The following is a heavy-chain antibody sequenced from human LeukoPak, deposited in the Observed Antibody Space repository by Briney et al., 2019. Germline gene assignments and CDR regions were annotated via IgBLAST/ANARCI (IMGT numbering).Heavy chain of an antibody. CDR2: IQYDGSEK. J-gene: IGHJ4*02. CDR3: AREGGTIEIGEFDY. V-gene: IGHV3-30*02. Sequence: GGSLRLSCAASRFTFSTSGIHWVRQAPGKGLEWVAFIQYDGSEKYYADSVKGRCTTSRDNSKNTVYLQMNSLTGEDTAIYYCAREGGTIEIGEFDYWGQGTLVTVSS. D-gene: IGHD3-16*02. CDR1: RFTFSTSG.